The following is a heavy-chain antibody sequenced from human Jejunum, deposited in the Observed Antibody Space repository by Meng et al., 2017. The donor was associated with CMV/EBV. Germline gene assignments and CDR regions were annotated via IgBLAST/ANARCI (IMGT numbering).Heavy chain of an antibody. CDR2: ISSSGTPI. J-gene: IGHJ4*02. V-gene: IGHV3-48*03. CDR1: GFTFSSYE. D-gene: IGHD6-6*01. Sequence: SGFTFSSYEINWVRQAPGKGLEWVSYISSSGTPIYYADSVKGRFTISRDNAKNSLYPKMNSLRAEDTAVYYCVREQLVGDSFDYWGQGTLVTVSS. CDR3: VREQLVGDSFDY.